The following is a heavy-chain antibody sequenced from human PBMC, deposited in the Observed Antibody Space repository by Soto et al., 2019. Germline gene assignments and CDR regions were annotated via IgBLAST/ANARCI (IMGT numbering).Heavy chain of an antibody. V-gene: IGHV1-69*13. J-gene: IGHJ4*02. Sequence: GASVKVSCKASGGTFRSYAISWVRQAPGQGLEWMGGIIPIFGTANYAQKFQGRVTITADESTSTAYMKLNNLRVEDTAVYYCAGDSPHDSTVAGDYWGQGTLVTVSS. CDR3: AGDSPHDSTVAGDY. CDR2: IIPIFGTA. CDR1: GGTFRSYA. D-gene: IGHD3-22*01.